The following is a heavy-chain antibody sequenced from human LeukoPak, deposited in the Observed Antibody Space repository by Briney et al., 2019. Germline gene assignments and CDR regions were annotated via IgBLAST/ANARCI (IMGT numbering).Heavy chain of an antibody. V-gene: IGHV4-30-4*01. CDR2: MYYSGST. J-gene: IGHJ5*02. CDR1: GGSISSGDYY. D-gene: IGHD3-22*01. CDR3: ARPYYYDSRIDP. Sequence: PSETLSLTCTASGGSISSGDYYWSWIRQPSGKGLEWIAYMYYSGSTYYNPSLKSRVTMSADTSKNQLSLKLSSVTAADTAVYYCARPYYYDSRIDPWGQGILVTVSS.